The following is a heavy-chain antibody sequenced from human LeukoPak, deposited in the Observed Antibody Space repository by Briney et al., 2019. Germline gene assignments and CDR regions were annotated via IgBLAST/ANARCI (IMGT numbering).Heavy chain of an antibody. CDR2: ISYDGSNK. V-gene: IGHV3-30*04. D-gene: IGHD6-13*01. Sequence: GGFLRLSCAASGFTFSSYAMHWVRQAPGKGLEWVAVISYDGSNKYYADSVKGRFTISRDNSKNTLYLQMNSLRAEDTAVYYCARVHSSSWYPLLYWGQGTLVTVSS. J-gene: IGHJ4*02. CDR1: GFTFSSYA. CDR3: ARVHSSSWYPLLY.